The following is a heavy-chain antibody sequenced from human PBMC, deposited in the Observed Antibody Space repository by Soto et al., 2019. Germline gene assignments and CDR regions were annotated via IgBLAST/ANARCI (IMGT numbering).Heavy chain of an antibody. CDR1: GGTFSNHA. CDR3: ARGDDFDYYYGVDV. CDR2: ITPLFGTA. V-gene: IGHV1-69*06. D-gene: IGHD3-16*01. J-gene: IGHJ6*02. Sequence: SVNVSCKPSGGTFSNHAISWGRQAPGQGLEWMGGITPLFGTANYAQKFQGRVTIIADILTTTAYMELNSLTSEDTAVYYCARGDDFDYYYGVDVWGQGTTVTVSS.